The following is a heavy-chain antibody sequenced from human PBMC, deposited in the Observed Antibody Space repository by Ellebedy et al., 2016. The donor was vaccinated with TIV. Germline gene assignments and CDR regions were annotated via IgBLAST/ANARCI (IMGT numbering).Heavy chain of an antibody. CDR1: GGSISSSSYY. Sequence: MPSETLSLTCTVSGGSISSSSYYWGWIRQPPGKGLEWIGSIYYSGSTYYNPSLKSRVTISVDTSKNQFSLKLSSVTAADTAVYYCARHVFGRDYGTVDYWGQGTLVTVSS. CDR2: IYYSGST. CDR3: ARHVFGRDYGTVDY. V-gene: IGHV4-39*01. J-gene: IGHJ4*02. D-gene: IGHD4-17*01.